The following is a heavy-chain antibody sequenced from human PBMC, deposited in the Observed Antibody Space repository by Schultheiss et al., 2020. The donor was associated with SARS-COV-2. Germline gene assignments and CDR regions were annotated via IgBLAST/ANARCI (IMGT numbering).Heavy chain of an antibody. J-gene: IGHJ3*01. CDR1: GFTFTSHA. D-gene: IGHD3-16*01. CDR3: TRVHSYEIFDL. V-gene: IGHV3-30-3*01. CDR2: ISYDGYSQ. Sequence: GGSLRLSCEASGFTFTSHAMQWVRQAPGKGLEWVAFISYDGYSQYYADHVRGRFKISRDKSRATVFLQMDGLKIEDTAMYFCTRVHSYEIFDLWGQGTMVTVSS.